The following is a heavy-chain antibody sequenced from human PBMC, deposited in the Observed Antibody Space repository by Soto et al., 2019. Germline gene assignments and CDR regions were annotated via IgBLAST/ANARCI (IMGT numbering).Heavy chain of an antibody. CDR1: GYSISSGYY. CDR3: ARLAPIAAADGMDV. Sequence: SETLSLTCAVSGYSISSGYYWGWIRQSPGKGLEWIGSIYHSGSTYYNPSLKSRVIISVDTSKNQFSLKLSSVTAADTAVYYCARLAPIAAADGMDVWGQGTTVTAP. CDR2: IYHSGST. D-gene: IGHD6-13*01. V-gene: IGHV4-38-2*01. J-gene: IGHJ6*02.